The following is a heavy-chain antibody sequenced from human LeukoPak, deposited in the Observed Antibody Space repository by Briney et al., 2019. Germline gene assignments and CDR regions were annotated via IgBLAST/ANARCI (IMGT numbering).Heavy chain of an antibody. CDR1: GFTVSSNY. CDR2: IYSGGST. CDR3: ARGRITIFGAHFDY. V-gene: IGHV3-66*01. Sequence: PGGSLRLSCAASGFTVSSNYMSWVRQAPGKGLEWVSVIYSGGSTYYADSVKGRFTISRDNSKNTLYLQMNSLRAEDTAVYYCARGRITIFGAHFDYWGQGTLVTVSS. J-gene: IGHJ4*02. D-gene: IGHD3-3*01.